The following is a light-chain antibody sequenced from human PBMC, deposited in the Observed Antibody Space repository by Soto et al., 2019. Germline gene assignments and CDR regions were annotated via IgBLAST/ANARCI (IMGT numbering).Light chain of an antibody. J-gene: IGKJ5*01. Sequence: EIVMTQSPATLSVSPGERVTLSCRASQSISSNLVWYQQKPGQAPSLLMYGTSTRATGIPARFSGSGSGTEFTLTISSLQSEDFAVYYCQQYNTWSSITFGQGTRLEIK. CDR3: QQYNTWSSIT. CDR1: QSISSN. CDR2: GTS. V-gene: IGKV3-15*01.